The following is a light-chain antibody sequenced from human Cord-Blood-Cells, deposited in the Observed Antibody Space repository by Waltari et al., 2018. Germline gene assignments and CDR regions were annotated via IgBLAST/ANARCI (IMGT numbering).Light chain of an antibody. J-gene: IGKJ2*01. V-gene: IGKV3-11*01. CDR2: DAS. Sequence: EIVLTQSPATLSLXXXXXXXXACRASQSVSSYLAWYQQKPGQAPRLLIYDASNRATGIPARFSGSGSGTDFTLTISSLEPEDFAVYYCQQRSNWPGTFGQGTKLEIK. CDR3: QQRSNWPGT. CDR1: QSVSSY.